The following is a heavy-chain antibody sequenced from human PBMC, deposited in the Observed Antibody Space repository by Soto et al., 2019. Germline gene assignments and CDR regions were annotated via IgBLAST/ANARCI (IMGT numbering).Heavy chain of an antibody. V-gene: IGHV3-33*01. CDR1: GFTFSSYG. J-gene: IGHJ6*02. CDR3: ARGATVTTRYYYYGMDV. CDR2: IWYDGSNK. Sequence: QVQLVESGGGVVQPGRSLRLSCAASGFTFSSYGMHWVRQAPGKGLEWVAVIWYDGSNKYYADSVKGRFTISRDNSKNTLYLQMNGLRAEDTAVYYCARGATVTTRYYYYGMDVWGQGTTVTVSS. D-gene: IGHD4-17*01.